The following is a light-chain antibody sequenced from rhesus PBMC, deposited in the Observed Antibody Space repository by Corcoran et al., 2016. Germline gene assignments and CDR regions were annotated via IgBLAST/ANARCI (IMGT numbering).Light chain of an antibody. CDR2: KAS. V-gene: IGKV1-22*01. J-gene: IGKJ2*01. Sequence: DIQMTQSPSSLSASVGDTVTITCRASQGISSWLAWYQQKPGKAPKLLIYKASILQSGVPSRFSGSGSGTDFPRTISSLQSEDFATYYCQQYSSRPYSFGQGTKVEIK. CDR1: QGISSW. CDR3: QQYSSRPYS.